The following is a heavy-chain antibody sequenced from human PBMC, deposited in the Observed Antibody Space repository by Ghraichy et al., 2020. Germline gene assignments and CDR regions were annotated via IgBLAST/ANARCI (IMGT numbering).Heavy chain of an antibody. J-gene: IGHJ3*02. Sequence: SETLSLTCTVSGGSISSYYWSWIRQPPGKGLEWIGYIYYSGSTNYYPSLKSRVTISVDTSKNQFSLKLSSVTAADTAVYYCARNGHCSGGSCYSHAFDIWGQGTMVTVSS. CDR3: ARNGHCSGGSCYSHAFDI. CDR2: IYYSGST. CDR1: GGSISSYY. V-gene: IGHV4-59*01. D-gene: IGHD2-15*01.